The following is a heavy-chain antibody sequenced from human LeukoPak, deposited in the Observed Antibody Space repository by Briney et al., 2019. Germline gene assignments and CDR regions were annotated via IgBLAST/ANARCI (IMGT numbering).Heavy chain of an antibody. J-gene: IGHJ4*02. CDR2: VYPGDSDS. CDR1: GQNFTNHW. D-gene: IGHD3-22*01. V-gene: IGHV5-51*01. Sequence: GESLKISCKGSGQNFTNHWIGWVRQMPGKGLEWMGIVYPGDSDSRYSPSFQGQVTISADKSISTAYLQWSSLKASDTAMYYCARTYYYDSSGLYYFDYWGQGTLVTVSS. CDR3: ARTYYYDSSGLYYFDY.